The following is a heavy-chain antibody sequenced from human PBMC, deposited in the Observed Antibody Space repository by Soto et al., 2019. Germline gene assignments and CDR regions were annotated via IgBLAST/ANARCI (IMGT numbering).Heavy chain of an antibody. V-gene: IGHV3-30-3*01. J-gene: IGHJ4*02. CDR1: GFTFSSYA. Sequence: GSLSLSCAASGFTFSSYAMHWVRQAPGKGLEWVAVISYDGSNKYYADSVKGRFTISRDNSKNTLYLQMNSLRAEDTAVYYCARAYYYDSSGYYTPLDYWGQGTLVTVSS. CDR3: ARAYYYDSSGYYTPLDY. D-gene: IGHD3-22*01. CDR2: ISYDGSNK.